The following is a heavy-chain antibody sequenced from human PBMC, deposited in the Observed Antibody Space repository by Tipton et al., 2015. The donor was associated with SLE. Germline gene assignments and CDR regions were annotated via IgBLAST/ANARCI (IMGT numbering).Heavy chain of an antibody. J-gene: IGHJ1*01. Sequence: LRLSCAVYGGSFSGYYWSWIRQPPGKGLEWIGEINHSGSTNYNPSLKSRVTISVDTSKNQFSLKLSSVTAADTAVDYCARGLGELPGYCSSTSCYRVWTEYFQLWGQGSLVTVSS. CDR1: GGSFSGYY. D-gene: IGHD2-2*02. V-gene: IGHV4-34*01. CDR3: ARGLGELPGYCSSTSCYRVWTEYFQL. CDR2: INHSGST.